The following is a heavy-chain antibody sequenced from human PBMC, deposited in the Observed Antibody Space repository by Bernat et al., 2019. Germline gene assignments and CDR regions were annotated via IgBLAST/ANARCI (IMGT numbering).Heavy chain of an antibody. CDR3: ARGRKAPVYFYAMDV. Sequence: QVQLQESGPGLVKPSETLSLTCNISGDSISTYYWSWIRQTPGKRLEWIGYIYLSGSTKYNPSLKSRATISDDTSKNQLSLKLTSVTAADTAVYYCARGRKAPVYFYAMDVWGQGTTVTVSS. D-gene: IGHD2-8*01. CDR1: GDSISTYY. V-gene: IGHV4-59*08. CDR2: IYLSGST. J-gene: IGHJ6*02.